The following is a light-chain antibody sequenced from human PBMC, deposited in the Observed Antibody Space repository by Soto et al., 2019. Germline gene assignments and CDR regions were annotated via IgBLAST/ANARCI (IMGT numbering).Light chain of an antibody. CDR1: SSDVGGYNY. CDR2: DVS. CDR3: NSYTSSSAPVV. J-gene: IGLJ2*01. V-gene: IGLV2-14*01. Sequence: QSALTQPASVSGSPGQSITISCTGTSSDVGGYNYVSWYQQHPGKAPKLMIYDVSNRPSGVSNRFSGSKSGNTASLTISGLQAEDGAEYYCNSYTSSSAPVVFGGGTKVTVL.